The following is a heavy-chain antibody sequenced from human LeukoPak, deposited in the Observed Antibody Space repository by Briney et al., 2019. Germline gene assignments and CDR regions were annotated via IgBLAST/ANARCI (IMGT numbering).Heavy chain of an antibody. J-gene: IGHJ6*02. CDR1: GGSISSSSYY. CDR2: IYYSGST. CDR3: ARRSYYDSGEVGYGMDV. V-gene: IGHV4-39*07. Sequence: SETLSLTCTVSGGSISSSSYYWGWIRQPPGKGLEWIGSIYYSGSTYYNPSLKSRVTISVDTSKIQFSLRLTSVTAADTAVYYCARRSYYDSGEVGYGMDVWGQGTTVTVSS. D-gene: IGHD3-10*01.